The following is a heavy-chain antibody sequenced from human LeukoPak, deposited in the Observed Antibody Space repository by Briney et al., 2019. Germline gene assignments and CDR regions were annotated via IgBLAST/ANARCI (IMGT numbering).Heavy chain of an antibody. Sequence: GGSLRLSCAASGFTFSSYTMNRVRQAPGKGLEWVAAISSSSRDIFYADSVKGRFSISRDNTHNSLSLRMNSLGAEDTAVYYCVREAAATLFDYWGQGTLVTVSS. J-gene: IGHJ4*02. D-gene: IGHD1-26*01. CDR2: ISSSSRDI. V-gene: IGHV3-21*01. CDR3: VREAAATLFDY. CDR1: GFTFSSYT.